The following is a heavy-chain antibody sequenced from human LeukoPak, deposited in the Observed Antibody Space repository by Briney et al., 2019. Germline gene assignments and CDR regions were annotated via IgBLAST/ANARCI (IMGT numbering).Heavy chain of an antibody. Sequence: ASVTVSFTASGGTFSIYAISWVRQAPGQGLEWMGGIIPIFGTANYAQKFQGRVTITADESTSTAYMELSSLRSEDTAVYYCASTPSSGSYQDWGQGTLVTVSS. CDR1: GGTFSIYA. J-gene: IGHJ4*02. V-gene: IGHV1-69*13. D-gene: IGHD1-26*01. CDR3: ASTPSSGSYQD. CDR2: IIPIFGTA.